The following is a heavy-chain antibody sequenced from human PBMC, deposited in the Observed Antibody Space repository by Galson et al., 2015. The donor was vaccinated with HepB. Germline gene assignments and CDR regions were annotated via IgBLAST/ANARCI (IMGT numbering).Heavy chain of an antibody. D-gene: IGHD2-2*02. Sequence: SVKVSCKASGYTFTSYYMHWVRQAPGQGLEWMGIINPSGGSTSYAQKFQGRVTMTRDTSTSTVYMELSSLRSEDTAVYYCARDQRYCSSTSCYTAGYYYYGMDVWGQGTTVTVSS. CDR2: INPSGGST. J-gene: IGHJ6*02. CDR3: ARDQRYCSSTSCYTAGYYYYGMDV. CDR1: GYTFTSYY. V-gene: IGHV1-46*01.